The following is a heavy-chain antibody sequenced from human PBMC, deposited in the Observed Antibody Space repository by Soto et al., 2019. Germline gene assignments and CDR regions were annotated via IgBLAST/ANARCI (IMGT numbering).Heavy chain of an antibody. Sequence: PSETLSLTCTVSGGSISSYYWSWIRQPPGKGLEWIGYIYYTGSTKYNPSLKSRVTISVDTSKNQFSLTLNSVTAADTAVYYCARGGRSPYHNHEFDFWGQGTLVTVSS. J-gene: IGHJ4*02. CDR2: IYYTGST. V-gene: IGHV4-59*01. CDR3: ARGGRSPYHNHEFDF. D-gene: IGHD6-13*01. CDR1: GGSISSYY.